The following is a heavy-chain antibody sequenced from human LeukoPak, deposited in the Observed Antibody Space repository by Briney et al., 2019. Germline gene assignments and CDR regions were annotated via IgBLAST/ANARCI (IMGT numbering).Heavy chain of an antibody. V-gene: IGHV4-4*07. CDR1: GGSISSYY. CDR2: IYTSGST. D-gene: IGHD6-19*01. CDR3: ARDLSGIAVAGSFDY. J-gene: IGHJ4*02. Sequence: SETLSLTCTVSGGSISSYYWSWIRQPAGKGLEWIGGIYTSGSTNYNPSLKTRVTMSVDTSKNQFSLKLSSVTAADTAVYYCARDLSGIAVAGSFDYWGQGTLVTVSS.